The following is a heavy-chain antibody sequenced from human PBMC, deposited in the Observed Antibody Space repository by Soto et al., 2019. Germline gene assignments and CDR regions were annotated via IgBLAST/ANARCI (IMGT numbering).Heavy chain of an antibody. D-gene: IGHD5-12*01. Sequence: QVQLQESGPGLVKPSQTLSLTCTVSGGSINSGGYYWNWIRQHPERGLEWMGYIYYTGSTYYNPSLKSRITFSIDTSRNQFSLKVNSVTAADTAVYYCARATPSVATLGYGMDVWGQGTTVVVSS. J-gene: IGHJ6*02. CDR3: ARATPSVATLGYGMDV. CDR2: IYYTGST. V-gene: IGHV4-31*03. CDR1: GGSINSGGYY.